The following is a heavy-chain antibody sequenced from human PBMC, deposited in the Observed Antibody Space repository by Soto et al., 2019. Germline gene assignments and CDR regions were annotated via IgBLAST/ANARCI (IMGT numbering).Heavy chain of an antibody. V-gene: IGHV3-33*01. D-gene: IGHD5-12*01. J-gene: IGHJ2*01. CDR3: ARDTNSGYGRKWYFEL. CDR2: IWSVGSKT. CDR1: GFVFRSYG. Sequence: QVQLVESGGGVVQPETSQRISCAASGFVFRSYGMNWVRQAPGKGLEWVAAIWSVGSKTYYADSVKGRFTISRDNSKNTLYLQMNSLRAEDTAVYYCARDTNSGYGRKWYFELWGRGTVVTVSA.